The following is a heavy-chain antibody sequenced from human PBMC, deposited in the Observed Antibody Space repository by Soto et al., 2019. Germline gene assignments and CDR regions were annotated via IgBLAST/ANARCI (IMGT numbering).Heavy chain of an antibody. D-gene: IGHD5-12*01. V-gene: IGHV4-59*01. CDR1: GGSISSYY. J-gene: IGHJ6*02. CDR2: IYYSGST. Sequence: SETLSLTCTVSGGSISSYYWSWIRQPPGKGLEWIGYIYYSGSTNYNPSLKSRVTISVDTSKNQFSLKLSSLTAADTAVYYCARSGYGYINYYYYYGMDVWGQGTTVTVSS. CDR3: ARSGYGYINYYYYYGMDV.